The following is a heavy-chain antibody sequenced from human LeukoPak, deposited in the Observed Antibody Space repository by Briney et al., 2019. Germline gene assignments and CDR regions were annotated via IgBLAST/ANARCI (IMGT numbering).Heavy chain of an antibody. Sequence: VSVKVSCKASGYTFTSYGISWVRQAPGQGLEWMGWISAYNGNTNYAQKLQGRVTMTTDTSTSTAYMELRSLRSDDTAVYYCARVPIAAAGTPAEGYYHYYYMDVWGKGTTVTVSS. J-gene: IGHJ6*03. V-gene: IGHV1-18*01. CDR2: ISAYNGNT. D-gene: IGHD6-13*01. CDR1: GYTFTSYG. CDR3: ARVPIAAAGTPAEGYYHYYYMDV.